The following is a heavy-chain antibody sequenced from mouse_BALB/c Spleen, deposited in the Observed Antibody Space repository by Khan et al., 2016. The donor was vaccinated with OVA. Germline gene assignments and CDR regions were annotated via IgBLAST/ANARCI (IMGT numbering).Heavy chain of an antibody. CDR1: GYTFKNYG. D-gene: IGHD1-1*01. J-gene: IGHJ4*01. CDR3: AKRDYYGGSCYVLDC. CDR2: INTYSGEA. Sequence: QIQLVQSGPELKKPGETVKISCKASGYTFKNYGMNWVKQAPGKGLKWMGWINTYSGEATYADDFKGRFAFTLETSASTAYLQLNNLKNEDMATYFCAKRDYYGGSCYVLDCWGQGTSVTVSS. V-gene: IGHV9-1*02.